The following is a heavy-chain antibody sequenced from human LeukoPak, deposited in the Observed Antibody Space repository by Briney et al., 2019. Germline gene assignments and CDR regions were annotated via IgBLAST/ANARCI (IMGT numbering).Heavy chain of an antibody. CDR2: MHYTESA. Sequence: SETLSLTCTVSGGSIRSYYWSWIRQPPGKGLDYIGNMHYTESALYNPSFQSRATILVDTSKNQFSLKLSSVTAADTAVYYCARRRAAAGPFDYWGQGTLVTVSS. CDR1: GGSIRSYY. CDR3: ARRRAAAGPFDY. J-gene: IGHJ4*02. D-gene: IGHD6-13*01. V-gene: IGHV4-59*08.